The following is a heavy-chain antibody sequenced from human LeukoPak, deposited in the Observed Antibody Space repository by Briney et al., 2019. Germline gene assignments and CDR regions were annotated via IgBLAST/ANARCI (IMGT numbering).Heavy chain of an antibody. D-gene: IGHD5-12*01. Sequence: ASVKVSCKASGYTFTSYDINWVRQATGQGLEWMGWMNPNSGNTGYAQKFQGRVTMTRNTSISTAYMELSSLRSEDTAVYYCARVVDIVATTDYYYYYGMDVWGQGTTVTVSS. J-gene: IGHJ6*02. V-gene: IGHV1-8*01. CDR3: ARVVDIVATTDYYYYYGMDV. CDR2: MNPNSGNT. CDR1: GYTFTSYD.